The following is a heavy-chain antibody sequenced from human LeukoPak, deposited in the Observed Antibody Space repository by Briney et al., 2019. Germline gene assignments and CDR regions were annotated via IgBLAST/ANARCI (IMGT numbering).Heavy chain of an antibody. CDR2: IYYSGST. V-gene: IGHV4-59*01. CDR1: GGSINNDY. CDR3: ARVLSSTSWVSYYYYYMDV. D-gene: IGHD2-2*01. J-gene: IGHJ6*03. Sequence: SETLSLTCSVSGGSINNDYWTWIRQPPGKGLEWIGYIYYSGSTNYNPSLKSRVTISVDTSKNQFSLKLSSVTAADTAVYYCARVLSSTSWVSYYYYYMDVWGKGTTVTISS.